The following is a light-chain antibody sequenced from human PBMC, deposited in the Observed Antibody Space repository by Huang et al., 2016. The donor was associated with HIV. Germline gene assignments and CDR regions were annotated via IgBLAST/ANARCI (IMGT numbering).Light chain of an antibody. CDR2: GAS. J-gene: IGKJ5*01. CDR1: QSVSSN. Sequence: EIVMTQSPATLSVSPGERATLSCRARQSVSSNLAWYQQKPGQAPRPLIYGASTSATGIPARFSGSGSGTEFTLTISSLQSEDFAVYYCQQYNNWPPITFGQGTRLEIK. CDR3: QQYNNWPPIT. V-gene: IGKV3-15*01.